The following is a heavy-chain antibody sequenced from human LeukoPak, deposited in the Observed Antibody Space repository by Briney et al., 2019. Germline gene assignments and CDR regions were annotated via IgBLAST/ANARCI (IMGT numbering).Heavy chain of an antibody. CDR1: GYSFTSYW. J-gene: IGHJ3*02. CDR2: IYPGDSDT. V-gene: IGHV5-51*01. D-gene: IGHD2-15*01. CDR3: ARHFKPYCSGGSCYGHAFDI. Sequence: ESLKISCKGSGYSFTSYWIGWVRQMPGKGLEWKGIIYPGDSDTRYSPSFQGQVTISADKSISTAYLQWSSLKASDTAMYYCARHFKPYCSGGSCYGHAFDIWGQGTMVTVSS.